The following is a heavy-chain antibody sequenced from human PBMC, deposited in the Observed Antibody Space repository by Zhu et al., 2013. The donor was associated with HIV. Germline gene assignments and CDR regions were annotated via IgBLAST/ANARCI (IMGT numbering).Heavy chain of an antibody. CDR3: ARDQSIGGYFTDYFYGLDV. CDR1: GYTFINYG. Sequence: QVQLVQSGAEVKKPGASVKVSCKTSGYTFINYGLHWVRQAPGQRFEWVGYINAGSANTKYSQKFQDRITITRDTSANTSYMEISSLRSDDTALYYCARDQSIGGYFTDYFYGLDVWGQGTTVTVSS. J-gene: IGHJ6*02. D-gene: IGHD3-3*01. CDR2: INAGSANT. V-gene: IGHV1-3*01.